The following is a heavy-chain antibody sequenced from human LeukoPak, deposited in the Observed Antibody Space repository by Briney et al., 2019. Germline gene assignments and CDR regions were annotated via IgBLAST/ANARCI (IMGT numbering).Heavy chain of an antibody. CDR1: GYTFTNYN. CDR3: ARDRAATHSDY. J-gene: IGHJ4*02. CDR2: ISPDSGVT. D-gene: IGHD6-13*01. V-gene: IGHV1-2*06. Sequence: GASVKVSRKASGYTFTNYNMHWVRQAPGQGLEWMGRISPDSGVTNYAQKFQGRVTVTRDTSITTAYMELSRLTSDDTAVYYCARDRAATHSDYWGQGTLVTVSS.